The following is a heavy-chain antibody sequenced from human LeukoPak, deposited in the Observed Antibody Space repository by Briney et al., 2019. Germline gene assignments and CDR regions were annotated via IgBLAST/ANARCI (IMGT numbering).Heavy chain of an antibody. Sequence: GASVKVSCKASGYTFTGYYMHWVRQAPGQGLEWMGRINPNSGGTNYAQKLQGRVTMTRDTSISTAYMELSRLRSDDTAVYYCAREGLGRDPKGYYYYYGMDVWGQGTTVTVSS. CDR3: AREGLGRDPKGYYYYYGMDV. CDR2: INPNSGGT. J-gene: IGHJ6*02. D-gene: IGHD3-16*01. CDR1: GYTFTGYY. V-gene: IGHV1-2*06.